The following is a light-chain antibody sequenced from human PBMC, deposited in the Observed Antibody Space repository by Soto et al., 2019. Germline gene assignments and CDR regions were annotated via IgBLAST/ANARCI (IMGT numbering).Light chain of an antibody. J-gene: IGKJ1*01. CDR1: QSVSSSY. V-gene: IGKV3-20*01. CDR2: GTS. Sequence: EIVLTQSPGTLSLSPGERATLSCRASQSVSSSYLAWYQQKPGQAPRLLIYGTSSRATAIPDRFSGSGSGTDFTLTLSRLEPEYFAVYYCQQYGSSSWTFGQGTKVEIK. CDR3: QQYGSSSWT.